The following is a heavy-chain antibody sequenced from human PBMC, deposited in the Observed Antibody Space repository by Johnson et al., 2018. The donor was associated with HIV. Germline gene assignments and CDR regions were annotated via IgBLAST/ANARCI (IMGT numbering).Heavy chain of an antibody. CDR1: GFTFSGSA. Sequence: VQLVESGGGVVQPGRSLKLSCAASGFTFSGSAMHWVRQASGKGLEWVGRIRSKANSYATAYAASVKGRFTISRDDSKNTAYLQMNSLKTEDTAVYYCTVHSGERTDHDAFDIWGQGTMVTVSS. J-gene: IGHJ3*02. V-gene: IGHV3-73*01. CDR2: IRSKANSYAT. CDR3: TVHSGERTDHDAFDI. D-gene: IGHD1-26*01.